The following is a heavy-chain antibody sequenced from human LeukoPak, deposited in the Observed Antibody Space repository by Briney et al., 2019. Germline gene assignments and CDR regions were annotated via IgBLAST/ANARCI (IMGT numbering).Heavy chain of an antibody. CDR2: MNPNSGNT. CDR3: ARGARGYCSSTSCPLGYYYYYYGMDV. J-gene: IGHJ6*02. V-gene: IGHV1-8*01. Sequence: ASVKVSCKASGYTFTSYDINWVRQATGQGLEWMGWMNPNSGNTGYAQKFQGRVTMTRNTSISTAYMELSSLRSEDTAVYYCARGARGYCSSTSCPLGYYYYYYGMDVWGQGTTVTVSS. CDR1: GYTFTSYD. D-gene: IGHD2-2*01.